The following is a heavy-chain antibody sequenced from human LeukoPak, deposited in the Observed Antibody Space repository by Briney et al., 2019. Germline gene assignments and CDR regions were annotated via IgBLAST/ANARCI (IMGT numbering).Heavy chain of an antibody. D-gene: IGHD4-17*01. Sequence: GRSLRLSCAASGFTFSSYGMHWVRQAPGKGLEWVAVIWYDGSNKYYADSAKGRFTISRDNSKNTLFLQMDSLRAEDTAVYYCARDWQHMATVIYYFDYWGQGTLATVSS. J-gene: IGHJ4*02. V-gene: IGHV3-33*02. CDR3: ARDWQHMATVIYYFDY. CDR2: IWYDGSNK. CDR1: GFTFSSYG.